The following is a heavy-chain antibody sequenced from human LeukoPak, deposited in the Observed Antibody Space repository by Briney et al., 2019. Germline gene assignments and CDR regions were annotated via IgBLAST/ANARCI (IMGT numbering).Heavy chain of an antibody. V-gene: IGHV4-4*07. J-gene: IGHJ4*02. D-gene: IGHD3-3*01. Sequence: KPSETLSLTCTVSGGSISSYYWSWIRQPAGKGLEWIGRIYTSGSTNYNPSLKSRVTTSVDTSKNQFSLKLSSVTAADTAVYYCARGYYDFWSGYYGLFDYWGQGTLVTVSS. CDR3: ARGYYDFWSGYYGLFDY. CDR2: IYTSGST. CDR1: GGSISSYY.